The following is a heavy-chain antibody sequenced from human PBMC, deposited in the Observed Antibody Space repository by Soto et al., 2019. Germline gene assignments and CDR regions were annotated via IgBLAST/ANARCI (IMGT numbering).Heavy chain of an antibody. V-gene: IGHV1-58*02. D-gene: IGHD4-17*01. CDR2: IVVGSGNT. J-gene: IGHJ6*02. CDR1: GFTFTSSA. CDR3: AALDYVPTHYYYYGMDV. Sequence: QMQLVQSGPEVKKPGTSVKVSCKASGFTFTSSAMQWVRQARGQRLEWIGWIVVGSGNTNYAQKFQERVTLTRDRSTSTAYMELSSLRSEDTAVYYCAALDYVPTHYYYYGMDVWGQGTTVTVAS.